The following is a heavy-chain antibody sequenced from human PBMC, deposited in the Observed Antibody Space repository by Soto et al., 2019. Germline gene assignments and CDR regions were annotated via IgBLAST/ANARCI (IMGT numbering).Heavy chain of an antibody. CDR3: ARGRVTGGIQLWLRGYYYGMDV. V-gene: IGHV4-34*01. CDR2: INHSGST. D-gene: IGHD5-18*01. Sequence: SETLSLTCAVYGGSFSGYYWSWIRQPPGKGLEWIWEINHSGSTNYSPSLKSRVTISVDTSKNQFSLKLSSVTAADTAVYSCARGRVTGGIQLWLRGYYYGMDVWGQGTTVTVS. J-gene: IGHJ6*02. CDR1: GGSFSGYY.